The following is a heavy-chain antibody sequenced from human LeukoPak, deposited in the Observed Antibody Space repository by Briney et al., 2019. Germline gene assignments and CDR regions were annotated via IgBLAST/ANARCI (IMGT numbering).Heavy chain of an antibody. D-gene: IGHD6-6*01. CDR3: AKPGSSRGIAGRRPTKYYFDY. J-gene: IGHJ4*02. CDR2: IKQDESER. CDR1: GFSFSSYW. V-gene: IGHV3-7*03. Sequence: GGSLRLSCEGSGFSFSSYWMPWVRQSPGKGPEWVANIKQDESERYTVDSVKGRFTISRDNSKNTLYLQMNSLRAEDTAVYYCAKPGSSRGIAGRRPTKYYFDYWGQGTLVTVSS.